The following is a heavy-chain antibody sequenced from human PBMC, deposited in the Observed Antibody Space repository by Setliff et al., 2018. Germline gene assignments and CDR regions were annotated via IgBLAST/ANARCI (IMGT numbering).Heavy chain of an antibody. CDR3: ARDGGEY. CDR2: IYHSGST. Sequence: SETLSLTCTVSGGSISSSSYYWGWIRQPPGKGLEWIGEIYHSGSTNYNPSLKSRVTISVDTSRNQFSLKLSSVTAADTAVYYCARDGGEYWGQGTLVTVSS. D-gene: IGHD3-16*01. V-gene: IGHV4-39*07. J-gene: IGHJ4*02. CDR1: GGSISSSSYY.